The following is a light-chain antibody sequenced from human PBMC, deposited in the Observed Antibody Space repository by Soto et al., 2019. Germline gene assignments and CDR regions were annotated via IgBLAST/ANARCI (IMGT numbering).Light chain of an antibody. Sequence: DIQMTQSPSSLSASVGDRVTITCRASQSISIYLNWYQQKPGKVPKLLIYGASSLQSGVPSRFSGSGSGADFTLTISRLQHEDFATYYCQQSYSSPITVGPGTRVDIK. CDR3: QQSYSSPIT. V-gene: IGKV1-39*01. J-gene: IGKJ3*01. CDR1: QSISIY. CDR2: GAS.